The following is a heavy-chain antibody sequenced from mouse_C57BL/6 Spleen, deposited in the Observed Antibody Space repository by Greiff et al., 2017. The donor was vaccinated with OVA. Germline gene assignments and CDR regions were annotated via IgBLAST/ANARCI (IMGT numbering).Heavy chain of an antibody. V-gene: IGHV1-80*01. J-gene: IGHJ3*01. CDR1: GYAFSSYW. Sequence: QVQLQQSGAELVKPGASVKLSCKASGYAFSSYWMNWVKQRPGQGLEWIGQIYPGDGGTNYNGKFKGKATLTADKSSSTAYMQLSSLASEDSAVYVCARSDDSNAAWFAYWGQGTLVTVSA. D-gene: IGHD2-5*01. CDR2: IYPGDGGT. CDR3: ARSDDSNAAWFAY.